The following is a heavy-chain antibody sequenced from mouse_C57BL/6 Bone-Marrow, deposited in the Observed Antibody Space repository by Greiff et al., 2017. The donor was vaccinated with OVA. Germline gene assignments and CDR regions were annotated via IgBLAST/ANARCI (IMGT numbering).Heavy chain of an antibody. CDR3: ARLGYYYGSSLSFDV. D-gene: IGHD1-1*01. CDR2: INPNNGGT. J-gene: IGHJ1*03. CDR1: GYTFTDYN. Sequence: VQLQQSGPELVKPGASVKIPCKASGYTFTDYNMDWVKQSHGKSLEWIGDINPNNGGTIYNQKFKGKATLTVDKSSSTAYMELRSLTSEDTAVYDCARLGYYYGSSLSFDVWGTGTTVTVSS. V-gene: IGHV1-18*01.